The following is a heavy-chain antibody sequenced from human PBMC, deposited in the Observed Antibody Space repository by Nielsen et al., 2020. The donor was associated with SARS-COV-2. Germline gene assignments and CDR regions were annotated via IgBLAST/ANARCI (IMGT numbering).Heavy chain of an antibody. CDR3: ARGRGSYYVYFDY. Sequence: GESLRLSCAASGFTFSSYGMHWVRQAPGKGLEWVAVISYDGSNKYYADSVKGRFTISRDNSKNTLYLQMNSLRAEDTAVYYCARGRGSYYVYFDYWGQGTLVTVSS. D-gene: IGHD1-26*01. CDR1: GFTFSSYG. J-gene: IGHJ4*02. CDR2: ISYDGSNK. V-gene: IGHV3-30*03.